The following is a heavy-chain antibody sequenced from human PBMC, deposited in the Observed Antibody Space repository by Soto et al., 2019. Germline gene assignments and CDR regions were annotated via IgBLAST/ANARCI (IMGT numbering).Heavy chain of an antibody. CDR2: IIPTFGTA. J-gene: IGHJ6*02. CDR1: GGIFSSYA. CDR3: APPQGRHHLAYGMDV. Sequence: SVKVSFKASGGIFSSYAISWVRQAAGQRIEWMGGIIPTFGTANSAQKFQSRGTISTDESTSTDDMERSSLRSEDTAVYYCAPPQGRHHLAYGMDVWGQGTTVTVSS. D-gene: IGHD3-10*01. V-gene: IGHV1-69*05.